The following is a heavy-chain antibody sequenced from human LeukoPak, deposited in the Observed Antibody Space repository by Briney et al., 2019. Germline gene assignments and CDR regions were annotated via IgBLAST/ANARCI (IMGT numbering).Heavy chain of an antibody. CDR2: ISGSGGST. D-gene: IGHD3-9*01. CDR3: AKPSPGTGDILTGYLSY. Sequence: PGGSLRLSCAPSGFTFSSYAMSWVREAPGKGLEWVSAISGSGGSTYYADSVKGRFTISRDNSKNTLYLQMNSLRAEDTAVYYCAKPSPGTGDILTGYLSYWGQGTLVTVSS. CDR1: GFTFSSYA. V-gene: IGHV3-23*01. J-gene: IGHJ4*02.